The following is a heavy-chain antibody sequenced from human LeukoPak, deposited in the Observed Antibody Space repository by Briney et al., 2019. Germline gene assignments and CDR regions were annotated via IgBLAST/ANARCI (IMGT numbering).Heavy chain of an antibody. J-gene: IGHJ6*03. Sequence: ASVKVSCKASGYTFTGYYMHWVRQAPGQGLEWMGWINPNSGGTNYAQKFQGRVTMTRDTSISTAYMELSRLRSDDTAVHYCARGNYDFWSGYAPPYYYYYYMDVWGKGTTVTVSS. CDR1: GYTFTGYY. CDR3: ARGNYDFWSGYAPPYYYYYYMDV. CDR2: INPNSGGT. D-gene: IGHD3-3*01. V-gene: IGHV1-2*02.